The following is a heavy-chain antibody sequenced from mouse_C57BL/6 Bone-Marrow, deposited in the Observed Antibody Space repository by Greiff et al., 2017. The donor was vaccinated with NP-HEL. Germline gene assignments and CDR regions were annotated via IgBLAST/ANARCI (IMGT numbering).Heavy chain of an antibody. D-gene: IGHD4-1*01. V-gene: IGHV1-15*01. J-gene: IGHJ3*01. CDR2: IDPETGGT. Sequence: VQLVESGAELVRPGASVTLSCKASGYTFTDYEMHWVKQTPVHGLEWIGAIDPETGGTAYNQKFKGKAILTADKSSSTAYMELRSLTSEDSAVYYCTSNWDEETWFAYWGQGTLVTVSA. CDR1: GYTFTDYE. CDR3: TSNWDEETWFAY.